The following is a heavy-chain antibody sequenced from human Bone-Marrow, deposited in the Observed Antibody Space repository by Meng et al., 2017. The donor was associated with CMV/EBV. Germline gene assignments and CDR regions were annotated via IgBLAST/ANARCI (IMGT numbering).Heavy chain of an antibody. Sequence: QAQLVQSGAEVKTPGSPVKVACKASGGTFSSYAISWVRQAPGQGLEGMGGIIPIFGTANYAKKFQGRVTITADESTSTAHMELSSLRSEDTAVYYCARDYEIRGVGAWGYWGQGTLVTVSS. D-gene: IGHD1-26*01. CDR3: ARDYEIRGVGAWGY. CDR1: GGTFSSYA. J-gene: IGHJ4*02. CDR2: IIPIFGTA. V-gene: IGHV1-69*12.